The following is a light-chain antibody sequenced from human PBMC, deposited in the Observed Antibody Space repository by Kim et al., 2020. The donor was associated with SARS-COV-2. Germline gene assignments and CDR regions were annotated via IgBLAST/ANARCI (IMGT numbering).Light chain of an antibody. J-gene: IGLJ2*01. CDR1: KMGDKY. V-gene: IGLV3-1*01. Sequence: VAPRKTASIPCTGDKMGDKYACWYQQKPGQSPVLVIYQDSKRPSGIPERFSGSNSGNTATLTISGTQAMDEADYYCQAWDSSTVVFGGGTQLTVL. CDR3: QAWDSSTVV. CDR2: QDS.